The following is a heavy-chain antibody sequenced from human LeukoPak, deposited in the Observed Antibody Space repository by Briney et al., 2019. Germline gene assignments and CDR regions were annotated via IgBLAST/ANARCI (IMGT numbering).Heavy chain of an antibody. CDR1: GGSISSGSYY. V-gene: IGHV4-61*02. CDR2: IYTSGST. CDR3: ASWAYDFWSGSPPDY. J-gene: IGHJ4*02. Sequence: PSETLSLTCTVSGGSISSGSYYWSWIRQPAGKGLEWIGRIYTSGSTNYNPSLKSRVTISVDTSKNQFSLKLSSVTAADTAVYYCASWAYDFWSGSPPDYWGQGTLVTVSS. D-gene: IGHD3-3*01.